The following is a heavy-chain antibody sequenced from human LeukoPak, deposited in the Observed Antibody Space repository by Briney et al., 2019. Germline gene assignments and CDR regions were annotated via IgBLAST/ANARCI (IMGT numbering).Heavy chain of an antibody. CDR3: ARESLITMVRGVIKVLDY. D-gene: IGHD3-10*01. CDR2: INPNSGGT. Sequence: ASVTVSCKASGYTFTGYYMHWVRQAPGQGLEWMGWINPNSGGTNYAQKFQGRVTMTRDTSISTAYMELSRLRSDDTAVYYCARESLITMVRGVIKVLDYWGQGTLVTVSS. CDR1: GYTFTGYY. V-gene: IGHV1-2*02. J-gene: IGHJ4*02.